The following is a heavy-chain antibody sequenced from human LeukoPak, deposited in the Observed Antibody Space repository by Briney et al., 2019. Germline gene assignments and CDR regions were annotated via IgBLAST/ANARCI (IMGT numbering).Heavy chain of an antibody. V-gene: IGHV3-9*01. CDR1: GFTFDDYA. Sequence: PGGSLRLSCAASGFTFDDYAMHWVRQAPGKGLEWVSGISWNSGSIGYADSVKGRFTISRDNAKNSLYLQMNSLRAEDTAVYYCAGAEGGGSCDYWGQGTLVTVSS. CDR2: ISWNSGSI. J-gene: IGHJ4*02. CDR3: AGAEGGGSCDY. D-gene: IGHD3-16*01.